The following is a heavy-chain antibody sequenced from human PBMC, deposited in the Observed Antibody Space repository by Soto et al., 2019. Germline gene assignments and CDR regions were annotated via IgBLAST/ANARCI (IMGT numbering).Heavy chain of an antibody. CDR2: IKNKADGGTT. J-gene: IGHJ4*02. CDR3: TTDPGDYEDF. V-gene: IGHV3-15*01. Sequence: EVQLVESGGDLVKPGGCLRLSCAASGITFTNAWMSWVRQAPGKGLEWVGRIKNKADGGTTDYAAPVRGRFTISRDDSKNTLFLQMNSLETEDTAVYYCTTDPGDYEDFWGRGTLVTVPS. CDR1: GITFTNAW. D-gene: IGHD4-17*01.